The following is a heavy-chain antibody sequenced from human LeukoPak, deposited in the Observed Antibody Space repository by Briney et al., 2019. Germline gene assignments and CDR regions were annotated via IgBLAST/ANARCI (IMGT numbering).Heavy chain of an antibody. CDR3: ARGHSGSYSFDY. J-gene: IGHJ4*02. V-gene: IGHV1-8*03. CDR2: MNPNSGNT. CDR1: GYTFTSYD. Sequence: ASVKVSCKASGYTFTSYDVNWVRQATGQGLEWVGWMNPNSGNTDYAQKFQGRVTITRNTSISTACMELSSLRSEDTAVYYCARGHSGSYSFDYWGRGTLVTVSS. D-gene: IGHD1-26*01.